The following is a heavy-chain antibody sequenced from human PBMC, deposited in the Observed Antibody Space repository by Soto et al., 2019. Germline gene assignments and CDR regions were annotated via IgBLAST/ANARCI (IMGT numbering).Heavy chain of an antibody. V-gene: IGHV4-39*01. CDR2: IYYRGNT. Sequence: QLQLQESGPGLVKPSETLSLTCSVSGDSINSDKYYWGWIRQPPGKGLEWIGSIYYRGNTYYNPSIPTPVTISLDKSKSQFSLKLNSVTAADSAVYFCARLEGLATISYYFDFWGQGALVTVSS. CDR1: GDSINSDKYY. J-gene: IGHJ4*02. CDR3: ARLEGLATISYYFDF. D-gene: IGHD3-9*01.